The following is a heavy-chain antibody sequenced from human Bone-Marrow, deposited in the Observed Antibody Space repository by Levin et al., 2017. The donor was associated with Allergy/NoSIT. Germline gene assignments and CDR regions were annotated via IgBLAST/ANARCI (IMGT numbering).Heavy chain of an antibody. CDR3: ARLRSEFSGSYPDAFDM. CDR1: GYSFVSFW. Sequence: GESLKISCEASGYSFVSFWIAWVRQRPGKGLEWMGIIYPGDSDTRYSPSFQGLVTFSADKSINTAYLQWSSLQASDSAIYYCARLRSEFSGSYPDAFDMWGQGTLVAVSS. V-gene: IGHV5-51*01. D-gene: IGHD1-26*01. J-gene: IGHJ3*02. CDR2: IYPGDSDT.